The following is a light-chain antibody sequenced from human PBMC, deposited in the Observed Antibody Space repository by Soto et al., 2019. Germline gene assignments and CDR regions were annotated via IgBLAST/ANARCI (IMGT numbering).Light chain of an antibody. Sequence: QSVLTQSASVSGSPGQSITISCAGTSSDVGGYNYASWYQQHPGKAPKLMIYDVINRPSGVSDRFSGSKSGNSASLTISVLQAQDEADYYCSSYTSSGTYVFGTGTKVTVL. CDR1: SSDVGGYNY. CDR3: SSYTSSGTYV. J-gene: IGLJ1*01. V-gene: IGLV2-14*03. CDR2: DVI.